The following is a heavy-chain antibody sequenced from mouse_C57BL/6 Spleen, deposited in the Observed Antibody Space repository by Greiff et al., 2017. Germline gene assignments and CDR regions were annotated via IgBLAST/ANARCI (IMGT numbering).Heavy chain of an antibody. CDR2: IYPGNSDT. D-gene: IGHD1-1*01. Sequence: VQLQQSGTVLARPGASVKMSCKTSGYTFTSYWMHWVKQRPGQGLEWIGAIYPGNSDTSYNQKFKGKAKLTAVTSASAAYMELRSLTNEDSAVYYCTRDTTVVANFDYWGQGTTLTVSS. J-gene: IGHJ2*01. V-gene: IGHV1-5*01. CDR3: TRDTTVVANFDY. CDR1: GYTFTSYW.